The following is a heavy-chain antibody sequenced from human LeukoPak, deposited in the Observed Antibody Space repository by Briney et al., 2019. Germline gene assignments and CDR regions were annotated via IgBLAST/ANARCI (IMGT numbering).Heavy chain of an antibody. CDR2: IRQDGGER. J-gene: IGHJ4*02. CDR3: ARQYYYDTRGLPFDY. CDR1: GFTFSSYW. Sequence: GGSLRLSCAASGFTFSSYWMGWVRQPPGRGLEWVANIRQDGGERYYVDSVKGRFTISKDNGKNSLYLQMNSLRVEYTAVYYCARQYYYDTRGLPFDYWGQGSPVTVSS. V-gene: IGHV3-7*01. D-gene: IGHD3-22*01.